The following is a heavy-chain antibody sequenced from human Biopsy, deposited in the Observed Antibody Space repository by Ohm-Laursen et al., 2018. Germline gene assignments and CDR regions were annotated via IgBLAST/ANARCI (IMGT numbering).Heavy chain of an antibody. CDR1: GFTFNKHA. CDR3: AKQEGVAYGDIDY. V-gene: IGHV3-30*18. J-gene: IGHJ4*02. D-gene: IGHD3-10*01. Sequence: RSLRLSCAASGFTFNKHAMNWVRQAPGKGLEWVALISYDGSYKNYGDSVKGRFTISRDNSKNTLYLQMNSLRPEDTAVYYCAKQEGVAYGDIDYWGQGTLVTVSS. CDR2: ISYDGSYK.